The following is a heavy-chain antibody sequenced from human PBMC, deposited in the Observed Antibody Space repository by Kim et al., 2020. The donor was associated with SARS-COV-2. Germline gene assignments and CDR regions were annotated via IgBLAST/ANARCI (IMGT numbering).Heavy chain of an antibody. J-gene: IGHJ4*02. V-gene: IGHV3-48*02. Sequence: GGSLRLSCAASGFTFSSYSMNWVRQAPGKGLEWVSYISSSSSTIYYADSVKGRFTISRDNAKNSLYLQMNSLRDEDTAVYYCAREGGGCCSSTSCSGMDYWGQGTLVTVSS. CDR3: AREGGGCCSSTSCSGMDY. D-gene: IGHD2-2*01. CDR2: ISSSSSTI. CDR1: GFTFSSYS.